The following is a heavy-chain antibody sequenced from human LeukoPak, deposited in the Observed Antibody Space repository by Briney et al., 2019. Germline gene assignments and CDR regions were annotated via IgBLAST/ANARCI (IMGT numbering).Heavy chain of an antibody. Sequence: GSLRLSCAASGFTFSSYAISWVRQAPGKGLEWVSSISDSGGTTYYADSVKGRFTISGDNSKNTLYLQMNSLRAEDTAVYYCAKDQDIVTTIFDYWGQGTLVTVSS. CDR2: ISDSGGTT. V-gene: IGHV3-23*01. D-gene: IGHD5-12*01. CDR1: GFTFSSYA. J-gene: IGHJ4*02. CDR3: AKDQDIVTTIFDY.